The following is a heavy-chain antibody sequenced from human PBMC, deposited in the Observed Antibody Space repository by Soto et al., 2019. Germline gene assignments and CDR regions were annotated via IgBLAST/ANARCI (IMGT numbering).Heavy chain of an antibody. J-gene: IGHJ4*02. V-gene: IGHV1-18*01. CDR1: GYTFNTYF. Sequence: HVQLVQSGGELKKPGASVKVSCNTSGYTFNTYFITWVRQAPGQGLEWMGWISPHNGNTNYAEKFQGRVNMTADTITKTAYMELRNLRIDDTAVYYCARDTGNSFDYWGQGTPVTVSS. CDR2: ISPHNGNT. CDR3: ARDTGNSFDY.